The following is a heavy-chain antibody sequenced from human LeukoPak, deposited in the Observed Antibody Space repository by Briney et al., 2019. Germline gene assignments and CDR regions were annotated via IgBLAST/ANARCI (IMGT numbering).Heavy chain of an antibody. D-gene: IGHD3-10*01. CDR3: AKWEVCQGVFDY. CDR2: ISYDGSNK. Sequence: GGSLRLSCAASGFTFSSYGMHWVRQAPGKGLEWVAVISYDGSNKYYADSVKGRFTISRDNSKNTLYLQMNSLRAEDTAVYYCAKWEVCQGVFDYWGQGTLVTVSS. CDR1: GFTFSSYG. J-gene: IGHJ4*02. V-gene: IGHV3-30*18.